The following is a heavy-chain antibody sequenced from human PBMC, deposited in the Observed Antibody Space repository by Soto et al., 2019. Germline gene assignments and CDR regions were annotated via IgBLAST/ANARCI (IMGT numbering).Heavy chain of an antibody. CDR2: VHHSWGS. CDR1: GGSISSYY. D-gene: IGHD3-10*01. V-gene: IGHV4-59*08. Sequence: QVQLQESGPGLVKPSETLSLSCTVSGGSISSYYWSWFRQSPGKRMEWIGYVHHSWGSSYNPSLQSRVDTSLDPSKSQFSLKVTAVTANDTAVYHCARQGFGPLHGLVDVWGQGTTVTVSS. J-gene: IGHJ6*02. CDR3: ARQGFGPLHGLVDV.